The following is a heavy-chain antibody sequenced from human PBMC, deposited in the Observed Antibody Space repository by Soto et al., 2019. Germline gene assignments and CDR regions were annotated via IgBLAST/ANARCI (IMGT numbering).Heavy chain of an antibody. CDR1: GSGFIRSG. D-gene: IGHD2-15*01. Sequence: SVKVSCKASGSGFIRSGIQWVRQAHGQRLEWIGWIVVASGQTNYAQNFRGRVAITRDTSTATAYIEPTGLTSEDTAVYFCSADRPDIGVGWWVWGQGTTVTVSS. CDR2: IVVASGQT. CDR3: SADRPDIGVGWWV. V-gene: IGHV1-58*02. J-gene: IGHJ6*02.